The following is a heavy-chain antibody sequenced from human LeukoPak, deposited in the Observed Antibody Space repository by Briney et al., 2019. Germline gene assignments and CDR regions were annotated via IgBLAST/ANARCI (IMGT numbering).Heavy chain of an antibody. CDR3: ARGYGYSSSSNYYYYYYMDV. CDR1: GFTVSSNY. V-gene: IGHV3-53*01. J-gene: IGHJ6*03. CDR2: IFSGGST. Sequence: PGGSLRLSCAASGFTVSSNYMSWVRQAPGKGLEWVSVIFSGGSTYYADSVKGRFTISRDNSKNTLYLQMNSPRAEDTAVYYCARGYGYSSSSNYYYYYYMDVWGKGTTVTVSS. D-gene: IGHD6-13*01.